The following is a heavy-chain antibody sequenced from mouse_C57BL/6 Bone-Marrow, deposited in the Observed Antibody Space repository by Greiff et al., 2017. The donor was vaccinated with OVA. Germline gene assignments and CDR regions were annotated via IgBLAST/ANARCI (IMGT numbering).Heavy chain of an antibody. V-gene: IGHV5-6*01. Sequence: EVQRVESGGDLVKPGGSLKLSCAASGFTFSSYGMSWVRQTPDKRLEWVATISSGGSYTYYPDSVKGRFTISRDNAKNTLCLQMSSLKSEDRAMYYCARLGSSYGYFDVWGTGTTVTVSS. D-gene: IGHD1-1*01. CDR2: ISSGGSYT. CDR1: GFTFSSYG. J-gene: IGHJ1*03. CDR3: ARLGSSYGYFDV.